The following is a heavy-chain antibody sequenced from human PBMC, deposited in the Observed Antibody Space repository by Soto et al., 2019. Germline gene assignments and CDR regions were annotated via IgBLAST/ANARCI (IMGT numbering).Heavy chain of an antibody. CDR2: MRSKANGYAT. Sequence: GGSLRLSCAASWFTFSDSGMHWVRQASGKGLEWVGRMRSKANGYATAYAASVKGRFTVSRDDSKNTVYLQMNSLKIEDTAVYYCARSTGTGSDYWGQGTLVTVSS. CDR1: WFTFSDSG. CDR3: ARSTGTGSDY. V-gene: IGHV3-73*01. J-gene: IGHJ4*02. D-gene: IGHD1-1*01.